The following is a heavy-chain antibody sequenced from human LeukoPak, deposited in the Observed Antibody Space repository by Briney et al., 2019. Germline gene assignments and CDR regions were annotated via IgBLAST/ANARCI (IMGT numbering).Heavy chain of an antibody. CDR2: ISSSSTI. D-gene: IGHD6-19*01. CDR1: GFTFSSYS. V-gene: IGHV3-48*01. J-gene: IGHJ1*01. CDR3: ARDHSSGWYRYFQH. Sequence: GGSLRLSCAASGFTFSSYSMKWVRQAPGKGLEWVSYISSSSTIYYADSVKGRFTISRDNAKNSLYLQMNSLRAGDTAVYYCARDHSSGWYRYFQHWGQGTLVTVSS.